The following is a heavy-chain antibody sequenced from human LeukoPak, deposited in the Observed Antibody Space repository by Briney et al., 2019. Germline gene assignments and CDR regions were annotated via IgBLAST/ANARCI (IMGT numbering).Heavy chain of an antibody. CDR3: TRDQYTSSSH. D-gene: IGHD6-19*01. Sequence: PGGSLRLSCAASGFTFDNYWMHWVRQAPGKGLVWVSRINDDGSDTSYADSAKGRFTMSRDNAKNTLYLQMDSLRVEDTAVYYCTRDQYTSSSHWGQGTLVTVSS. CDR1: GFTFDNYW. CDR2: INDDGSDT. J-gene: IGHJ4*02. V-gene: IGHV3-74*01.